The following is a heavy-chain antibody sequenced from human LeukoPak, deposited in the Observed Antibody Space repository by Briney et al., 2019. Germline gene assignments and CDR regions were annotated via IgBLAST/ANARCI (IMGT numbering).Heavy chain of an antibody. V-gene: IGHV3-23*01. Sequence: GASLRLSCAASGFSSSSYAMSWVREAPGKGLEWVSAISGSGGSTYYADSVKGRFTISRDNSKNTLYLQMNSLRAEDTAVYYCAKDTPSGGYWGQGTLVTVSS. J-gene: IGHJ4*02. CDR1: GFSSSSYA. CDR3: AKDTPSGGY. D-gene: IGHD3-16*01. CDR2: ISGSGGST.